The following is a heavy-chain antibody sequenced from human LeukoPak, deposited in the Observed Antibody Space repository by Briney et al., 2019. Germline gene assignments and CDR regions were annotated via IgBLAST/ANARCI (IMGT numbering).Heavy chain of an antibody. V-gene: IGHV3-30*18. CDR3: AKGYSYLDY. CDR1: GFTFSSYG. D-gene: IGHD5-18*01. CDR2: ISYDGSDK. Sequence: PGGSLRLSCAASGFTFSSYGMHWVRQAPGKGLEWVAVISYDGSDKYYADSVKGRFTISRDNSQNTLHLQMNSLRAEDTAVYYCAKGYSYLDYWGQGTLVTVSS. J-gene: IGHJ4*02.